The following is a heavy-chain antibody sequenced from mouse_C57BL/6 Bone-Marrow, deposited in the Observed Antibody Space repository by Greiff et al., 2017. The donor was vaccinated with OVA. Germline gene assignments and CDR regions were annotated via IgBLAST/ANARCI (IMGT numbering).Heavy chain of an antibody. CDR2: IHPNSGST. CDR1: GYTFTSYW. Sequence: QVQLQQPGAELVKPGASVKLSCKASGYTFTSYWLHWVKQRPGQGLEWIGMIHPNSGSTNYNEKFKSKATLTVDKSSNTAYMQLSSLTSEDSAVYYCARSTVVRGDYWGQGTTLTVSS. D-gene: IGHD1-1*01. J-gene: IGHJ2*01. V-gene: IGHV1-64*01. CDR3: ARSTVVRGDY.